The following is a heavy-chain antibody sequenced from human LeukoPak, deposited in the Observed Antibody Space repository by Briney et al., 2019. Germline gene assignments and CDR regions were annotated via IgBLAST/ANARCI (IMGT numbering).Heavy chain of an antibody. CDR1: GFTFSSYW. V-gene: IGHV3-7*01. CDR2: IKQDGSET. CDR3: ARVGGGYYYYMDV. J-gene: IGHJ6*03. D-gene: IGHD3-16*01. Sequence: PGGSLRLSCAASGFTFSSYWMSWVRQAPGKGLEWVANIKQDGSETYYVDSVKGRFTISRDNAKNSLYLQMNSLRAEDTAVYYCARVGGGYYYYMDVWGKGTTVTISS.